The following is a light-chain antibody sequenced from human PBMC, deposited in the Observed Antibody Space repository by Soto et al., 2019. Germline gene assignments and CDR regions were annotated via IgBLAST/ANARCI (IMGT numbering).Light chain of an antibody. Sequence: DIQMTQSPSSLSASVGDRVTITCRASQSISSYLNWYQQKPGKAPKRLIYAASSLQSGVTSIFSGSGSGTDFTLTISSLQPEDFATYYCQQSYSTPYTFGQGTKLEIK. CDR2: AAS. CDR3: QQSYSTPYT. CDR1: QSISSY. V-gene: IGKV1-39*01. J-gene: IGKJ2*01.